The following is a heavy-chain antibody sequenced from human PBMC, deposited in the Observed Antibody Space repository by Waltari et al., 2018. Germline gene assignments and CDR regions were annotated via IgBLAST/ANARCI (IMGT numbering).Heavy chain of an antibody. Sequence: QVTLKESGPVLVKPTETLTLTCTVSGFSLSNARMGVSWIRQPPGKALEWLAHIFSNDEKSHSTSLKSRLTITKDTSKSQVVLTLTNMDPVDTATYYCARIGAVAGPRSGFDYWGQGTLVTVSS. V-gene: IGHV2-26*01. D-gene: IGHD6-19*01. CDR2: IFSNDEK. CDR1: GFSLSNARMG. CDR3: ARIGAVAGPRSGFDY. J-gene: IGHJ4*02.